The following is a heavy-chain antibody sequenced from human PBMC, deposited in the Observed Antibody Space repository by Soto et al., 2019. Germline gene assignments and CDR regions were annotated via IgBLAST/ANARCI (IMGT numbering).Heavy chain of an antibody. CDR2: INPSGGST. CDR3: APHYPDSSGYFDH. Sequence: ASVKVSCKASGYTFSGFYMHWVRQAPGQGLEWMGIINPSGGSTSYAQKFQGRVTMTRDTSTSTVYMELSSLRSEDTAVYYCAPHYPDSSGYFDHWGQGTLVTVSS. J-gene: IGHJ4*02. D-gene: IGHD3-22*01. V-gene: IGHV1-46*01. CDR1: GYTFSGFY.